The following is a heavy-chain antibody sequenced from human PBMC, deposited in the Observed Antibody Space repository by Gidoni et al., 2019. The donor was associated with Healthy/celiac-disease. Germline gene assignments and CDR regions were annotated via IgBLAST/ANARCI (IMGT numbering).Heavy chain of an antibody. CDR3: ARDRGDSSGYYNGYFDY. D-gene: IGHD3-22*01. CDR1: GFTFSSYG. V-gene: IGHV3-33*01. CDR2: IWYDGSNK. Sequence: QVQLVESGGGVVQPGRSLRLSCAASGFTFSSYGMHWVRQAPGQGLAWVEVIWYDGSNKYYADSVKDRFTISRDNSKNTLYLQMNSLRAEDTAVYYCARDRGDSSGYYNGYFDYWGQRTLVTVSS. J-gene: IGHJ4*02.